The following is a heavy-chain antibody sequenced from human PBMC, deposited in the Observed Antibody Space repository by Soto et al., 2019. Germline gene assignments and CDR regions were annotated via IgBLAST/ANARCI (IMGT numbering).Heavy chain of an antibody. Sequence: SETLSLTCAVYGGSVSGSFWSWIRQPPGKGLEWIGEINHSGTTSYSPSLESRVTTSIDTSKNQFSLRMSSVTAADTAIYYCARRYCSDSYCSYFDYWGRGTLVTVSS. V-gene: IGHV4-34*01. J-gene: IGHJ4*02. CDR2: INHSGTT. CDR1: GGSVSGSF. CDR3: ARRYCSDSYCSYFDY. D-gene: IGHD2-15*01.